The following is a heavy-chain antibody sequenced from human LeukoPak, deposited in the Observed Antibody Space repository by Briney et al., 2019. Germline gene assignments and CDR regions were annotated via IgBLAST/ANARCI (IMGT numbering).Heavy chain of an antibody. Sequence: GVSLRLTCAASGLSLNNHDMHWVRQVTGKGLEWVSGIGTGGDTYYSNSVKGRFTISREGATNSLYLQMNSLSAEDTAVYYCATERVTTPGFEAFGLWGQGTMVTVSS. D-gene: IGHD1/OR15-1a*01. J-gene: IGHJ3*01. CDR2: IGTGGDT. CDR1: GLSLNNHD. V-gene: IGHV3-13*01. CDR3: ATERVTTPGFEAFGL.